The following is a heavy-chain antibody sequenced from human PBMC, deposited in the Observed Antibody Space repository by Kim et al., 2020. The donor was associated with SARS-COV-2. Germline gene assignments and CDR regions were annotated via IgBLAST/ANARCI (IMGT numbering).Heavy chain of an antibody. CDR2: IDNYGTFT. D-gene: IGHD1-20*01. CDR3: ASFGYEWTDSD. J-gene: IGHJ4*02. Sequence: GGSLRLSCAASGYTFSRYWVHWVRQRPGEGLEWVARIDNYGTFTNYAESVWDRFTISRDNVKNTLYLQMNSLRAEDTAVYFCASFGYEWTDSDWGQGTLVAVSS. CDR1: GYTFSRYW. V-gene: IGHV3-74*01.